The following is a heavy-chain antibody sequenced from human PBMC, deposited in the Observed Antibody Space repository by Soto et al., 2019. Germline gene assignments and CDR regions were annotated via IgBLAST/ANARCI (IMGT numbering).Heavy chain of an antibody. J-gene: IGHJ5*02. V-gene: IGHV4-31*03. CDR1: VGSISTGVYY. CDR3: ARAIAAANWFDP. Sequence: SLTCTVSVGSISTGVYYWSWIRQHPGKGLEWIGYIYYSGSTYYNPSLKSRVTISVDTSKNQFSLKLSSVTAADTAVYYCARAIAAANWFDPWGQGTLVTVSS. D-gene: IGHD6-13*01. CDR2: IYYSGST.